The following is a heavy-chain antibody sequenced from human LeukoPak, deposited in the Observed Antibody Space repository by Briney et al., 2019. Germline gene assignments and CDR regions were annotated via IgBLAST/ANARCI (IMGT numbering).Heavy chain of an antibody. CDR3: ARSNLGAADY. D-gene: IGHD1-26*01. CDR2: ISSSGSTI. CDR1: GFTFSSYE. V-gene: IGHV3-48*03. Sequence: PGGSLRLSCAASGFTFSSYEMNWVRQAPGKGLEWVSYISSSGSTIYYADSVKGRFTISRDNAKNSLYLQMNSLRAEDTAVYYCARSNLGAADYWGQGTLVTVSS. J-gene: IGHJ4*02.